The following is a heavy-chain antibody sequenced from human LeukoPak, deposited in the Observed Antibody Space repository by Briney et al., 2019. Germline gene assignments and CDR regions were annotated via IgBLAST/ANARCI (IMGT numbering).Heavy chain of an antibody. J-gene: IGHJ6*02. CDR1: GGSLSGYY. V-gene: IGHV4-34*01. CDR2: INHSGST. CDR3: ARSPRSHYYYYGMDV. Sequence: SETLSLTCAVYGGSLSGYYWSWIRQPPGKGLEWIGEINHSGSTNYNPSLKSRVTISVDTSKNQFSLKLSSVTAADTAVYYCARSPRSHYYYYGMDVWGQGTTVTVSS. D-gene: IGHD3-16*02.